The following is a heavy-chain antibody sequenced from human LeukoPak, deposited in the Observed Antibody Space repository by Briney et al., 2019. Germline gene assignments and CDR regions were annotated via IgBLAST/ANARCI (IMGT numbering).Heavy chain of an antibody. D-gene: IGHD3-10*01. Sequence: ASVRVSCKASGYTFTIYYMHWVRQAPGQGLEWMGLINPSGGSTSYAQKFQGRVTMTRDMSTSTVYMELSSLRSEDTAVYYCARDPTEGFEELLSPPDYWGREPWSPSPQ. CDR1: GYTFTIYY. J-gene: IGHJ4*02. CDR2: INPSGGST. V-gene: IGHV1-46*01. CDR3: ARDPTEGFEELLSPPDY.